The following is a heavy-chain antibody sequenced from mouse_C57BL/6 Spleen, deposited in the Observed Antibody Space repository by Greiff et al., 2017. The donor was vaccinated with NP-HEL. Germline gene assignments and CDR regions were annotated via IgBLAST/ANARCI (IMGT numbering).Heavy chain of an antibody. CDR3: ARGYDVNYVDY. V-gene: IGHV3-6*01. Sequence: EVKLLESGPGLVKPSQSLSLTCSVTGYSITSGYYWNWIRQFPGNKLEWMGYISYDGSNNYNQTLNNRISITRDTSKNQFFLKLNSVTTEDTATYYCARGYDVNYVDYWGQGTTLTVSS. CDR1: GYSITSGYY. CDR2: ISYDGSN. J-gene: IGHJ2*01. D-gene: IGHD2-14*01.